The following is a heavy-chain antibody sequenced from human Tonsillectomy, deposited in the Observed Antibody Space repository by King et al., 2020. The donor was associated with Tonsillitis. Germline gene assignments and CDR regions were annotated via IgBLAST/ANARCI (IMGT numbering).Heavy chain of an antibody. CDR2: IYYSGSP. D-gene: IGHD3-10*01. J-gene: IGHJ5*02. V-gene: IGHV4-31*03. CDR3: ARIPLNYYGSGSYGLFDP. CDR1: GGSISSGGYY. Sequence: VQLQESGPGLVKPSQTLSLTCTVSGGSISSGGYYWSWIRQHPGKGLECIGYIYYSGSPYYNPSLKSRVTISVDTTKNQFSLKLSSVTAADTAMYHCARIPLNYYGSGSYGLFDPWGQGTLVTVSS.